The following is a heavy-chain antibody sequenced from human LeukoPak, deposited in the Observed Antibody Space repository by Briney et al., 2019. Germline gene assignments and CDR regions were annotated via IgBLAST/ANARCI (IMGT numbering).Heavy chain of an antibody. D-gene: IGHD4-23*01. CDR2: ISGSGTST. CDR1: GFTFSNYA. Sequence: GGSLRLSCAASGFTFSNYAMSWVRQAPGKGLEWVSCISGSGTSTNYADSVKGRFTISRDNSRNTLYLRMNSLRAEDTALYSCAKDYGGNSDAFDIWGQGTVVTVSS. V-gene: IGHV3-23*01. CDR3: AKDYGGNSDAFDI. J-gene: IGHJ3*02.